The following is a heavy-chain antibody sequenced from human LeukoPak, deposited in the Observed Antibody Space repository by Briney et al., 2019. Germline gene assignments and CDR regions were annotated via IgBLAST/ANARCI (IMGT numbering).Heavy chain of an antibody. J-gene: IGHJ4*02. V-gene: IGHV4-30-2*01. D-gene: IGHD4-23*01. CDR1: GGSISSGGYF. CDR3: ARERPLDTVVSQDF. Sequence: PSETLSLTCTVSGGSISSGGYFWSWIRQPPGKGLEWIGYIYHTGNTYYNPSLESRVTMSVDKSKNQFSLSLASVTVADTAVYYCARERPLDTVVSQDFWGQGTLVIVSS. CDR2: IYHTGNT.